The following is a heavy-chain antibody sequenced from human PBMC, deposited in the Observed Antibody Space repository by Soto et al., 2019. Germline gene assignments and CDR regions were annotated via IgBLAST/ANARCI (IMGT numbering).Heavy chain of an antibody. J-gene: IGHJ4*02. Sequence: EVQLVESGGGLVQPGGSLRLSCAASGFTFSSYWMSWVRQAPGKGLEWVANIKKDGSEKYYVGSVKGRFTISRDSARNSLLLQISSRGADEAAEYYSARKGYSSGSFDYWGQGTLVTVSS. CDR3: ARKGYSSGSFDY. CDR1: GFTFSSYW. D-gene: IGHD6-19*01. CDR2: IKKDGSEK. V-gene: IGHV3-7*01.